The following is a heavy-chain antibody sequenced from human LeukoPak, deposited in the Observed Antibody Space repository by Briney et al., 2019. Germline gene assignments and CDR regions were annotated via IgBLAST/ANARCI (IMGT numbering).Heavy chain of an antibody. J-gene: IGHJ5*02. V-gene: IGHV4-4*07. Sequence: SETLSLTCTVSGGSISSYYWSWIRQPAGKGLEWIGRIYTSGSTNYNPSLKSRVTMSVDTSKNQFSLKLSSVTAADTAVYYCARGLSYSYGYSRIRYNWFDPWGQGTLVTVSS. CDR1: GGSISSYY. D-gene: IGHD5-18*01. CDR2: IYTSGST. CDR3: ARGLSYSYGYSRIRYNWFDP.